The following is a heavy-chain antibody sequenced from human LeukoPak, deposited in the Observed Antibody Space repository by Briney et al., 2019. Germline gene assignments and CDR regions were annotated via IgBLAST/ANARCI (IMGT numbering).Heavy chain of an antibody. CDR2: IIPIFGTA. Sequence: GASVKVSCKASGGTFSSYAISWVRQAPGQGLEWMGGIIPIFGTANYAQKFQGRVTITADESTSTAYTELSSLRSEDTAVYYCARDYGSGSYYYKFDYWGQGTLVTVSS. D-gene: IGHD3-10*01. V-gene: IGHV1-69*13. J-gene: IGHJ4*02. CDR1: GGTFSSYA. CDR3: ARDYGSGSYYYKFDY.